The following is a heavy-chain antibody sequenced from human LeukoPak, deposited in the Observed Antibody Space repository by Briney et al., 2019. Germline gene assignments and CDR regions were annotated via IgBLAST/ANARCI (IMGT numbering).Heavy chain of an antibody. D-gene: IGHD6-19*01. Sequence: ASVKVSCKASGYTFTGYYIHWVRQAPGQGLEWMGWINPNSGGTNYAQKFQGRVTMTRDTSISTAYMELSRLRSDDTAVYYCAREYSSGWYPLGYWGQGTLVTVSS. CDR2: INPNSGGT. V-gene: IGHV1-2*02. J-gene: IGHJ4*02. CDR1: GYTFTGYY. CDR3: AREYSSGWYPLGY.